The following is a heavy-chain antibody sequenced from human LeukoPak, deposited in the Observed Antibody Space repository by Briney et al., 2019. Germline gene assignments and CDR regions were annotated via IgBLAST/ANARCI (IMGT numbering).Heavy chain of an antibody. D-gene: IGHD4-17*01. J-gene: IGHJ4*02. CDR2: ISNSGGST. CDR3: AKLGDYGY. CDR1: GFTFNNYG. Sequence: GGSLRLSCAASGFTFNNYGMNWVRQAPGKGLEWVSTISNSGGSTYYADSVKGRFITSRDNSKNTLYLQMNSLRGEDTAAYYCAKLGDYGYWGQGTLVTVYS. V-gene: IGHV3-23*01.